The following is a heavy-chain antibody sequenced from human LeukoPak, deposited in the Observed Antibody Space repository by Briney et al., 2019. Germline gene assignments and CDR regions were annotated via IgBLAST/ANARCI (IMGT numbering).Heavy chain of an antibody. CDR3: ARVALIVGATGANYYCYGMDV. J-gene: IGHJ6*02. CDR2: IYHSGST. CDR1: GVSFSGYY. Sequence: SETLSLTCAVYGVSFSGYYWSWIRQPPGKGLEWIGEIYHSGSTNYNPSLKSRVTISVDKSKNQFSLKLSSVTAADTAVYYCARVALIVGATGANYYCYGMDVWGQGTTVTVSS. D-gene: IGHD1-26*01. V-gene: IGHV4-34*01.